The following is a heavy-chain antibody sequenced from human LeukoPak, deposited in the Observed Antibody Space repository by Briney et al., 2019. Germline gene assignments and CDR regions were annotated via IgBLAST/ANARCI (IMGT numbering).Heavy chain of an antibody. J-gene: IGHJ5*02. V-gene: IGHV3-21*01. CDR3: ARDSSSWYERAYNWFDP. Sequence: GGSLRLSCAASGFTFSSYSMNWVRQAPGKGLEWVSSISSSSSYIYYADSVKGRFTISRDNAKNSLYLQMNSLRAEDTAVYYCARDSSSWYERAYNWFDPWGQGNLVTVSS. CDR1: GFTFSSYS. CDR2: ISSSSSYI. D-gene: IGHD6-13*01.